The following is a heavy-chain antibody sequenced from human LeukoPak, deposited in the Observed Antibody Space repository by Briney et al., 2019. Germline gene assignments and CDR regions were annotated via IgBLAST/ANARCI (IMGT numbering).Heavy chain of an antibody. D-gene: IGHD4-17*01. V-gene: IGHV4-39*01. CDR1: GGSISSSSYY. Sequence: SETLSLTCTVSGGSISSSSYYWGWIRQPPGKGLEWIGSIYYSGSTYYNPSLKSRVTISVDTSKNQFSLKLSSVTAADTVVYYCVRHGDGDYPLDYWGQGTLVTVSS. J-gene: IGHJ4*02. CDR2: IYYSGST. CDR3: VRHGDGDYPLDY.